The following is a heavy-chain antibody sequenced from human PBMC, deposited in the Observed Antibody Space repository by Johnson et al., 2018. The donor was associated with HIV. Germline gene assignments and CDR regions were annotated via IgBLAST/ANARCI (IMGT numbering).Heavy chain of an antibody. CDR3: STDLGLEWSEGNDAFDV. V-gene: IGHV3-33*08. D-gene: IGHD3-3*01. CDR1: GFTFSNYG. J-gene: IGHJ3*01. CDR2: VWYDGSNK. Sequence: QVQLVESGGGVVQPGRSLRLSCAASGFTFSNYGMHWVRQAPGKGLEWVAVVWYDGSNKYYADSVKGRFTIFRDNSENTLYLQMNSLKTEDTAVYYCSTDLGLEWSEGNDAFDVWGQGTMVTVSS.